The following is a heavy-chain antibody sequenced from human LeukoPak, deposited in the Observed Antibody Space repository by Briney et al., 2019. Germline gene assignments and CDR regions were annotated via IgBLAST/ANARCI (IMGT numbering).Heavy chain of an antibody. J-gene: IGHJ5*02. CDR2: VNHSGST. Sequence: PSETLSLTCAVYGGSFRGYYWSWIRQPPGKGLEWIGEVNHSGSTNYNPSLKSRVTISVHTSKNKFSLKLSSVTAAATAVYYCARRHEAARHKGRWFDPWGQGTLVTVSS. CDR1: GGSFRGYY. CDR3: ARRHEAARHKGRWFDP. V-gene: IGHV4-34*01. D-gene: IGHD6-6*01.